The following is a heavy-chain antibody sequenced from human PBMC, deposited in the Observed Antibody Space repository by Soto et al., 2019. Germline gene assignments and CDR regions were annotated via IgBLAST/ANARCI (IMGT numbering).Heavy chain of an antibody. Sequence: QLQLQESGPGLVKPSETLSLTCTVSGGSMNSTYYWWAWIRQPPGKGLEWIGSVSESGNTNYNPSLESRGTIPGDTAQKQVPLKPTPGAGGDPAVYFLSRTYPGPVGRGGPPSKPVADHWGQGTLVAVSS. D-gene: IGHD6-19*01. CDR2: VSESGNT. CDR3: SRTYPGPVGRGGPPSKPVADH. V-gene: IGHV4-39*01. CDR1: GGSMNSTYYW. J-gene: IGHJ4*02.